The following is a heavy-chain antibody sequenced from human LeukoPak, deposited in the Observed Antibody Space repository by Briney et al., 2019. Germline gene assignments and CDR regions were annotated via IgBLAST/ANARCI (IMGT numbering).Heavy chain of an antibody. V-gene: IGHV3-30*02. J-gene: IGHJ4*02. D-gene: IGHD1-14*01. CDR2: IRNDGSNT. CDR3: VKDNPLDY. Sequence: PGGSLRLSCAASGFSFSSYGMHWLRQAPGKGLEWVAFIRNDGSNTYYADSVKGRFTISRDNSRATLYLQMNSLRVEDTALYYCVKDNPLDYWGQGTLLTVSS. CDR1: GFSFSSYG.